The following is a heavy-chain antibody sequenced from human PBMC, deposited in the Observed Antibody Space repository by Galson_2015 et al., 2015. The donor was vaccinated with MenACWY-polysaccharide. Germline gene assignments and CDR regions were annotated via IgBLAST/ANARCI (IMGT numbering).Heavy chain of an antibody. V-gene: IGHV3-74*01. J-gene: IGHJ5*02. CDR1: GFSFNTYW. D-gene: IGHD2-15*01. CDR2: INADGSAT. Sequence: LRLSCAASGFSFNTYWMHWVRHAPGKGLVWVSRINADGSATGYADSVRGRFTISRDNAKNTLYLEMNGLRAEDTAVYYCTKAGAKYCSGSSCYFNWFDPWGQGTLVTVPS. CDR3: TKAGAKYCSGSSCYFNWFDP.